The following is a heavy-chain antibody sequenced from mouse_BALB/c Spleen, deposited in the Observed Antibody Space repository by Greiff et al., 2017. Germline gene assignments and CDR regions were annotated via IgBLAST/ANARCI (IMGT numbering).Heavy chain of an antibody. D-gene: IGHD1-1*01. CDR1: GFTFSSYA. J-gene: IGHJ1*01. CDR3: ARPGTTVVEYFDV. V-gene: IGHV5-9-1*01. Sequence: DVMLVESGGGLVKPGGSLKLSCAASGFTFSSYAMSWVRQTPEKRLEWVATISSGGSYTYYPDSVKGRFTISRDNAKNTLYLQMSSLRSEDTAMYYCARPGTTVVEYFDVWGAGTTVTVSS. CDR2: ISSGGSYT.